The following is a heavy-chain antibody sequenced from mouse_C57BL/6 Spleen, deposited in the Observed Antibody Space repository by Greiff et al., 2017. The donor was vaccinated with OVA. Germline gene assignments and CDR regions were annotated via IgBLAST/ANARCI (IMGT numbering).Heavy chain of an antibody. CDR3: ARLGTGTPY. CDR1: GFTFSSYT. Sequence: EVKLVESGGGLVKPGGSLKLSCAASGFTFSSYTMSWVRQTPEKRLEWVATISGGGGNTYYPDSVKGRFTISRDNAKNTLYLQMSRLRSEDTALYYCARLGTGTPYWGQGTLVTVSA. J-gene: IGHJ3*01. D-gene: IGHD4-1*01. V-gene: IGHV5-9*01. CDR2: ISGGGGNT.